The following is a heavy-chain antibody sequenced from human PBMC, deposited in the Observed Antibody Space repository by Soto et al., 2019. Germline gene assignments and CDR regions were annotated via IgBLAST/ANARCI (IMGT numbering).Heavy chain of an antibody. D-gene: IGHD5-12*01. Sequence: SETLSLTCAVYGGSFSGYYWSWIRQPPGKGLEWIGEINHSGSTNYNPSLKSRVTISVDTSKNQFSLKLSSVTAADTAVYYCARSSGYGAFDPWGQGTLVTVSS. V-gene: IGHV4-34*01. J-gene: IGHJ5*02. CDR2: INHSGST. CDR3: ARSSGYGAFDP. CDR1: GGSFSGYY.